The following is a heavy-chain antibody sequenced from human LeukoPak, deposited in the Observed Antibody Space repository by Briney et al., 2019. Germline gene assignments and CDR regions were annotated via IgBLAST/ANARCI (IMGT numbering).Heavy chain of an antibody. J-gene: IGHJ4*02. D-gene: IGHD3-22*01. CDR3: AREYDSKGRFDN. CDR1: GFTFTAHR. CDR2: ISSDSTYK. Sequence: GGPLRLPCAISGFTFTAHRMNCVPQAPGKALEGVSFISSDSTYKYYGDSVKGRFTISRDNANVYLQMNSLRAEDAATYHCAREYDSKGRFDNWGQGTVVIVSS. V-gene: IGHV3-21*01.